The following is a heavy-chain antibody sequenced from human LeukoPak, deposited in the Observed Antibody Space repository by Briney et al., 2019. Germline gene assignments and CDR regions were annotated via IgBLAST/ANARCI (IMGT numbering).Heavy chain of an antibody. J-gene: IGHJ4*02. CDR2: ISSSSSYI. V-gene: IGHV3-21*01. CDR3: ASGGVTIFGVVNY. Sequence: GGSLRLSCAASGFTFSSYSMNWVRQAPGKGLEWVSSISSSSSYIYYADSVKGRFTISRDNAKNSLYLQMNSLRAEDTAVYYCASGGVTIFGVVNYWGQGTLVTVSS. CDR1: GFTFSSYS. D-gene: IGHD3-3*01.